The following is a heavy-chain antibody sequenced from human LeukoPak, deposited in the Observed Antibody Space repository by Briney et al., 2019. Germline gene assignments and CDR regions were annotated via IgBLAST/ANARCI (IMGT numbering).Heavy chain of an antibody. Sequence: GGSLRLSCPASGFTFGSYAMSWARQAPGKGLEWVSAISGSGGSTYYADSVKGRFTISRDSSKNTLYLQMNSLRAEDTAVYYCAKDPQVDFWSGFRPHWGQGTLVTVSS. CDR1: GFTFGSYA. V-gene: IGHV3-23*01. D-gene: IGHD3-3*01. CDR2: ISGSGGST. J-gene: IGHJ4*02. CDR3: AKDPQVDFWSGFRPH.